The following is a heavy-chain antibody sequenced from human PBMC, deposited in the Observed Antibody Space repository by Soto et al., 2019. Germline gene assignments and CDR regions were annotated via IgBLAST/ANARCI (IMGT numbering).Heavy chain of an antibody. V-gene: IGHV4-39*01. CDR1: GVSISDTSYY. CDR3: VRHGSL. Sequence: LSETLSLRCTVSGVSISDTSYYWGWIRQPPGKRLEWIGSIYYSGNTYYNPSLKSRLTISVDSSKNQFSLNMTSVTAADTAVYYRVRHGSLWCQGTPVTVS. J-gene: IGHJ4*02. CDR2: IYYSGNT.